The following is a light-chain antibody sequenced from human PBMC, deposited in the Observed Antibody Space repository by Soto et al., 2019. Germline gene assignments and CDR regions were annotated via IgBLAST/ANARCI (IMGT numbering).Light chain of an antibody. Sequence: EIVLTQSPATLSLSPGERATLSCRASQSVSSYLAWSQQKPGQAPRLLIYGASNRATGIPARFSGSGSGTDFRLTISSLESEDVAVYYCQHRGKWPRTFGQGTKLEIK. CDR2: GAS. CDR1: QSVSSY. CDR3: QHRGKWPRT. V-gene: IGKV3-11*01. J-gene: IGKJ2*01.